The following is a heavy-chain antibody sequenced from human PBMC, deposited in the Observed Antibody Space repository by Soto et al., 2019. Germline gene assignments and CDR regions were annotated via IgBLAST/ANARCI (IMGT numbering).Heavy chain of an antibody. V-gene: IGHV1-3*01. CDR1: WYPFANYA. CDR3: ARDEVGAMAFYYYYGMDV. J-gene: IGHJ6*02. D-gene: IGHD5-18*01. Sequence: XSVKASCKGPWYPFANYALHWARQAPGQSLAWMGWVNACNGNTKDSQKFQGRVTITRDTAASTAYMELSSLRSEDTAVYYCARDEVGAMAFYYYYGMDVWGQVTTATVSS. CDR2: VNACNGNT.